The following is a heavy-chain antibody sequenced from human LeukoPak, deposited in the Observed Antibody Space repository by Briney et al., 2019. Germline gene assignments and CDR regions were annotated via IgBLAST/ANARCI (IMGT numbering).Heavy chain of an antibody. D-gene: IGHD6-19*01. CDR2: TYYRSKWYN. Sequence: SQTLSLTCAISGDSISSNSAAWNWIRQSPSRGLEWLGRTYYRSKWYNDYALSVKSRITINSDTSKNQFSLQLKSVTPEDTAVYYCARGISRYSSRPFDCWGQGTLVTVSS. V-gene: IGHV6-1*01. CDR3: ARGISRYSSRPFDC. J-gene: IGHJ4*02. CDR1: GDSISSNSAA.